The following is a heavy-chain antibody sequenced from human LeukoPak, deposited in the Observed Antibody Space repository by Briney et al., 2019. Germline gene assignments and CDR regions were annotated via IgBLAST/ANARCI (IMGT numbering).Heavy chain of an antibody. Sequence: PGGSLRLSCAASGFTFSSYAMSWVRQAPGKGLEWVSAISGSGGSTYYADSVKGRFTISRDNSKNTLYLQVNSLKTEDTAVYYCTRLSGDNWNYGGNFDSWGQGTLVTVSS. CDR3: TRLSGDNWNYGGNFDS. CDR2: ISGSGGST. V-gene: IGHV3-23*01. D-gene: IGHD1-7*01. CDR1: GFTFSSYA. J-gene: IGHJ4*02.